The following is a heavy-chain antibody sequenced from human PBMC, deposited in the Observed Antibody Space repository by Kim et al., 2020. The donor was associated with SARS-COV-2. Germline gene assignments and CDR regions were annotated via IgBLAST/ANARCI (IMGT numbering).Heavy chain of an antibody. Sequence: DSVQGRFTISRDNSKNTLYLQMNSLRAEDTAVYYCARGGFRVVPAAPADYWGQGTLVTVSS. D-gene: IGHD2-2*01. CDR3: ARGGFRVVPAAPADY. J-gene: IGHJ4*02. V-gene: IGHV3-30*04.